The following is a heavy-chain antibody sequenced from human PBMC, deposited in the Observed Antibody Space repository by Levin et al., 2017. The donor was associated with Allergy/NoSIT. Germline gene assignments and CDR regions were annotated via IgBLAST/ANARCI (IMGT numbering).Heavy chain of an antibody. V-gene: IGHV4-30-2*01. CDR1: GGSISSGGYS. J-gene: IGHJ4*02. Sequence: SQTLSLTCAVSGGSISSGGYSWSWIRQPPGTGLEWIGNIYLSGSTNDNPSLKSRVTMSVDRSKNQFSLKLSYVTAADTAVYYCARVAGYSYGYYFDYWGPGTLVTVSS. CDR2: IYLSGST. D-gene: IGHD5-18*01. CDR3: ARVAGYSYGYYFDY.